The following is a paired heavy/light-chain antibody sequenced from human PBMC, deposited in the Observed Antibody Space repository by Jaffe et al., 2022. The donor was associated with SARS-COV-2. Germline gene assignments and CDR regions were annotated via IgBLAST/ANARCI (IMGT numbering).Heavy chain of an antibody. CDR1: GFTFGDFF. D-gene: IGHD3-9*01. V-gene: IGHV3-11*01. CDR3: ARLRPAALYDIAGAFAN. CDR2: IGSSGGPA. Sequence: QVQLVESGGGLGQPGGSLRLSCAASGFTFGDFFMGWIRQAPGKGLEWVSFIGSSGGPAFYADSVKGRFTISRDNANNSLYLEMNSLRADDTAVYYCARLRPAALYDIAGAFANWGQGTRVTVSA. J-gene: IGHJ4*02.
Light chain of an antibody. CDR2: DDG. CDR3: QVWDSNTDNVV. Sequence: SYVLTQPPSVSVAPGQTARITCGGDTIGSKSVHWYQQKPGQAPVLVVYDDGDRPSGIPERFSGSNFGNTATLTISRVEVGDEADYYCQVWDSNTDNVVFGGGTKLTVL. J-gene: IGLJ2*01. V-gene: IGLV3-21*02. CDR1: TIGSKS.